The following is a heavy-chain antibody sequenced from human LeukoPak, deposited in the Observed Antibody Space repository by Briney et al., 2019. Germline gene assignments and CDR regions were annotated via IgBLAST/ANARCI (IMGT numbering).Heavy chain of an antibody. CDR3: ARGEPGIAARRFYFDY. Sequence: SETLSLTCTVSGDSISSGDYYWSWIRQPAGKGLEWIGRISSSGSTNYNPSLKSRVTISVDTSKNQFSLKLSSVTAADTAVYYCARGEPGIAARRFYFDYWGQGTLVTVSS. D-gene: IGHD6-6*01. CDR2: ISSSGST. CDR1: GDSISSGDYY. V-gene: IGHV4-61*02. J-gene: IGHJ4*02.